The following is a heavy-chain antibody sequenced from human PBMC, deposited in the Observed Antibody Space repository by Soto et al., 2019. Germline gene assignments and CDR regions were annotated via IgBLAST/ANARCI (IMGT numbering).Heavy chain of an antibody. J-gene: IGHJ4*02. CDR2: IYASVSP. CDR1: GGSVSVYY. D-gene: IGHD2-15*01. V-gene: IGHV4-59*02. CDR3: ARGVGSSPPQY. Sequence: PSETLSLTWTISGGSVSVYYWSWIRQSTGQGLEWIGYIYASVSPYCNPSLRSRVTISADTSKNQISLKLTAPTAADTAVYYCARGVGSSPPQYWGRGTLVTVSS.